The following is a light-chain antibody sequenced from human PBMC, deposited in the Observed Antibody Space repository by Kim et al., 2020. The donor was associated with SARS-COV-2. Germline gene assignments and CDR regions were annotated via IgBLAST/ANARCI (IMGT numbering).Light chain of an antibody. V-gene: IGLV2-8*01. CDR3: TTHGGFNYV. Sequence: PGQYGPIPCSGTVSCFGGFNYVSWYQQHPGKAPKRIIYEVIKRPSGVPDRFSGSRSGYTASLTISELQAEDEADYYCTTHGGFNYVFGSGTKVTVL. CDR2: EVI. J-gene: IGLJ1*01. CDR1: VSCFGGFNY.